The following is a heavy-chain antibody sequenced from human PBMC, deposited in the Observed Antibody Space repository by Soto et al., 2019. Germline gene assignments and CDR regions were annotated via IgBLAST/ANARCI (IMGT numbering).Heavy chain of an antibody. CDR2: IYWDDDK. V-gene: IGHV2-5*02. Sequence: QITLKESGPTLVKPTQTLTLTCTFSGFSVSTSGVGVAWIRQPPGKALEWLALIYWDDDKRYSPFLQSRVTVTLEAAETRVVLTMTIMDPVYTATYYCAHKGGRGAGMDVWGQGTTVTVSS. CDR3: AHKGGRGAGMDV. J-gene: IGHJ6*02. D-gene: IGHD2-15*01. CDR1: GFSVSTSGVG.